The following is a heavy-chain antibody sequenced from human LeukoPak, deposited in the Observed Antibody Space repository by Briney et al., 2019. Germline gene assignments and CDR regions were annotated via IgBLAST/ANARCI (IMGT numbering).Heavy chain of an antibody. Sequence: ASVKVSCKASGYTFTGYYIHWVRQAPGQGLEWMGWINPNTGATNYAQKFQGRVTTTRDTSVSTAYMELSRLRSDDTAAYSCARVASSGLDYWGQGTLVTVSS. J-gene: IGHJ4*02. CDR2: INPNTGAT. V-gene: IGHV1-2*02. CDR1: GYTFTGYY. CDR3: ARVASSGLDY. D-gene: IGHD6-19*01.